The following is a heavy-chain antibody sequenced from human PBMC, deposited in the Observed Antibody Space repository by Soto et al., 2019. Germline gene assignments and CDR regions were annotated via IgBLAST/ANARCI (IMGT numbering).Heavy chain of an antibody. CDR3: AGELSNSPEYFDF. CDR2: IYYSGRT. CDR1: GGSISSDYYY. J-gene: IGHJ4*02. Sequence: PSETLSLTCTVSGGSISSDYYYWSWIRQPPGKGLEWIGYIYYSGRTAYNPSLKSRIIISIDTSKNQFSMSLNSLNAADTAVYYCAGELSNSPEYFDFWALGTLVT. V-gene: IGHV4-30-4*01. D-gene: IGHD6-6*01.